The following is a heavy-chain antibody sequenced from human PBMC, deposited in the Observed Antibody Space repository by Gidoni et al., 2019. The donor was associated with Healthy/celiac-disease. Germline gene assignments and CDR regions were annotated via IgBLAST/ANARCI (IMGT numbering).Heavy chain of an antibody. J-gene: IGHJ6*02. D-gene: IGHD2-15*01. CDR1: GGSISRSTYY. CDR2: IYYSGST. V-gene: IGHV4-39*01. CDR3: ARHSHSGYHYGMDV. Sequence: QLQLQESGPGLVKPSETLSLTCTVSGGSISRSTYYWGWIRQPPGKGLEWIGSIYYSGSTYYNPSLKSRVTMSVDTSKNQFSLKLSSVTAADTAVYHCARHSHSGYHYGMDVWGQGTTVTVSS.